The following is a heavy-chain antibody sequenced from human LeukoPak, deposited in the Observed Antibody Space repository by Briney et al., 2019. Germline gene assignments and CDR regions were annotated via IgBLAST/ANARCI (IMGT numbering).Heavy chain of an antibody. CDR1: GFSVGANF. V-gene: IGHV3-66*01. Sequence: PGGSLRLSCAASGFSVGANFMSWVRQAPGKGLEWLSVIYSGGATYYADSVKGRFTISRDILKNTLFLLMNSLRAEDTAVYYCARDRGYYDRSGYFYDSNWGQGTLVTVSS. CDR3: ARDRGYYDRSGYFYDSN. D-gene: IGHD3-22*01. J-gene: IGHJ4*02. CDR2: IYSGGAT.